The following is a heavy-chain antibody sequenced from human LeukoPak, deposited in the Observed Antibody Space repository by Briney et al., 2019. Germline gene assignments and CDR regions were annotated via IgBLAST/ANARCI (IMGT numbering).Heavy chain of an antibody. CDR3: VKGIKGWFGESYDY. V-gene: IGHV3-64*05. Sequence: GGSLRLSCSASGFTFSSYAMHWVRQAPGKGLEYVSGISSNGSTTYYADSVKGRFTISRDNSKNTLYVQMNSLRVEDTAVYYCVKGIKGWFGESYDYWGQGTLVTVSS. CDR2: ISSNGSTT. D-gene: IGHD3-10*01. CDR1: GFTFSSYA. J-gene: IGHJ4*02.